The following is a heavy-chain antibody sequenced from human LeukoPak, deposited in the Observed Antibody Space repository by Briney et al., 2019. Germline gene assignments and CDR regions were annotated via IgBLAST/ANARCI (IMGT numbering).Heavy chain of an antibody. CDR3: ARDATGYCSSTSCFYYYMDV. CDR1: GFTFSSYS. V-gene: IGHV3-21*01. J-gene: IGHJ6*03. D-gene: IGHD2-2*01. Sequence: PGGSLRLSCAASGFTFSSYSMNWVRQAPGKGREWVSSISSSSSYIYYADSVKGRFTISRDNAKNSLYLQMNSLRAEDTAVYYCARDATGYCSSTSCFYYYMDVWGKGTTVTVSS. CDR2: ISSSSSYI.